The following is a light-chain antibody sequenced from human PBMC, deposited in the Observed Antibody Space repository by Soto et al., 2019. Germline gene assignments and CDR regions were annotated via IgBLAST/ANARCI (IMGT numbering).Light chain of an antibody. CDR3: SSFTTSTSYV. V-gene: IGLV2-14*01. CDR1: SSDVGGYNS. CDR2: DVS. Sequence: QSVLTQPASVSGSPGQSIAISCTGTSSDVGGYNSVSWYQQYPGKAPKLMIHDVSNRPSGVSNRFSGSKSGNTASLTISGLQAEDDADYYCSSFTTSTSYVFGSGTKSPS. J-gene: IGLJ1*01.